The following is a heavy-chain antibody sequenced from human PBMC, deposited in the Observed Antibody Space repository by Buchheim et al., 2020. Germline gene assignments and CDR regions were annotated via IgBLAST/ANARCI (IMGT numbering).Heavy chain of an antibody. D-gene: IGHD5-18*01. Sequence: QVQLVESGGGVVQPGRSLRLSCAASGFTFSSYGMHWVRQAPGKGLEWVAVIWYDGSNKYYADSVKGRFTISRDNSKNTLYLQMNSLRAEDTAVYYCARDSQGVQLWAFYYYGMDVWGQGTT. V-gene: IGHV3-33*01. CDR3: ARDSQGVQLWAFYYYGMDV. CDR1: GFTFSSYG. CDR2: IWYDGSNK. J-gene: IGHJ6*02.